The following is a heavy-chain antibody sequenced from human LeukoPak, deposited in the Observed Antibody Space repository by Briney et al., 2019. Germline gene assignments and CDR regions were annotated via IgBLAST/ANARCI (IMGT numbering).Heavy chain of an antibody. J-gene: IGHJ1*01. CDR3: VAAHPSYRRYEDQH. Sequence: SETLSLTCSVSGGSISSSSGYWGWIRQPPGQGLEWIGTMSYSGTTFYNPSLKSRVTMSVDTSKNQFSLNLRSVTAADTAVYYCVAAHPSYRRYEDQHWGQGTLVTV. CDR2: MSYSGTT. CDR1: GGSISSSSGY. D-gene: IGHD3-16*02. V-gene: IGHV4-39*01.